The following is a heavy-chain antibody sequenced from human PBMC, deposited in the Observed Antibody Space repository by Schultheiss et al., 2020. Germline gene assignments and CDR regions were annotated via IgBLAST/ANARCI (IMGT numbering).Heavy chain of an antibody. CDR1: GFTFSSYS. V-gene: IGHV3-48*01. D-gene: IGHD4-17*01. J-gene: IGHJ3*02. CDR3: ARGNYGDYDDAFDI. Sequence: GESLKISCAASGFTFSSYSMNWVRQAPGKGLEWVSYISSSSSTIYYADSVKGRFTISRDNSKNTVNLQMNSLRAEDTAVYYCARGNYGDYDDAFDIWGQGTMVTVSS. CDR2: ISSSSSTI.